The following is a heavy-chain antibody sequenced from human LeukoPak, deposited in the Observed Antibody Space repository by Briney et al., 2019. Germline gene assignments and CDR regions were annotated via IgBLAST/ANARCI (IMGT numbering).Heavy chain of an antibody. Sequence: GGSLRLSCAASGFTFSSYAMHWVRQAPGKGLEYVSAISSNGGSTYYANSVKGRFTISRDNSKNTLYLQMNSLRAEDTAVYYCAKVGGPGYYLHYFDYWGQGTLVTVSS. CDR3: AKVGGPGYYLHYFDY. CDR2: ISSNGGST. V-gene: IGHV3-64*01. D-gene: IGHD3-9*01. J-gene: IGHJ4*02. CDR1: GFTFSSYA.